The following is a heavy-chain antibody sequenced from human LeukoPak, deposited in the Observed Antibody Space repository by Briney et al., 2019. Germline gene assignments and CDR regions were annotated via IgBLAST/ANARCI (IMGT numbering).Heavy chain of an antibody. CDR1: GYTLTELS. CDR2: FDPEDGET. CDR3: TRAGQEHESNIMGLTRGDYYYYMDV. Sequence: ASVKVSCKVSGYTLTELSMHWVRQAPGKGLEWMGGFDPEDGETIYAQKFQGRVTMTEDTSTDTAYMELSSLRSEDTAVYYCTRAGQEHESNIMGLTRGDYYYYMDVWGKGTTVTVSS. V-gene: IGHV1-24*01. D-gene: IGHD1-26*01. J-gene: IGHJ6*03.